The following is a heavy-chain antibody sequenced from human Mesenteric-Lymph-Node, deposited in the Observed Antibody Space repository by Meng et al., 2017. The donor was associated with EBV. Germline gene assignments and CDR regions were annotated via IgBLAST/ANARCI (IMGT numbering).Heavy chain of an antibody. D-gene: IGHD3-10*01. CDR3: ARKESYYGSGSFFFEH. J-gene: IGHJ4*02. Sequence: VVSLGAEVKKPGASVKVSCKASGYTLTSYDVNWVRQAPGQGLEWMGWMNPNSDNTGYAQKFQGRVTMTWDTSISTAYMELSSLRSEDTAVYYCARKESYYGSGSFFFEHWGQGTLVTVSS. V-gene: IGHV1-8*01. CDR1: GYTLTSYD. CDR2: MNPNSDNT.